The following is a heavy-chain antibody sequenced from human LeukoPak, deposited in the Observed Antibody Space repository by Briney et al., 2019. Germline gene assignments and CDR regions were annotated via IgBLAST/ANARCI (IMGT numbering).Heavy chain of an antibody. J-gene: IGHJ3*02. Sequence: PGESLRLSCAASGFTFSNVWMSWVRQVPGKGLEWVSSISPSTNGKTYADSVKGRFTISTDNAKNTLYLQMDSLRAEDTAIYYCAKALTRWAFDIWGQGTMVTVSS. V-gene: IGHV3-23*01. CDR1: GFTFSNVW. D-gene: IGHD3-16*01. CDR2: ISPSTNGK. CDR3: AKALTRWAFDI.